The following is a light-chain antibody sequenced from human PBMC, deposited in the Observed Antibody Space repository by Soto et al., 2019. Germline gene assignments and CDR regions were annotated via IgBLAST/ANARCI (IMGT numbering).Light chain of an antibody. Sequence: EIVLTQSPGTLSLSPGERATLSCRASQSVSSSYLAWYQQKPGQAPRLLIYGASSRATGIPDRFSGSGSGTDFTLNISSLEPEDFEVYYCQQYGSSPGTFGQGTKVEI. V-gene: IGKV3-20*01. CDR1: QSVSSSY. CDR2: GAS. CDR3: QQYGSSPGT. J-gene: IGKJ1*01.